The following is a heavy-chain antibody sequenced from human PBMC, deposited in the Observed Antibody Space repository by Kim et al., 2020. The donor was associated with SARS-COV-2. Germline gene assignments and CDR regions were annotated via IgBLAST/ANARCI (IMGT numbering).Heavy chain of an antibody. CDR1: GFTFSSYA. Sequence: GGSLRLSCAASGFTFSSYAMHWVRQAPGKGLEWVAVISYDGSNKYYADSVKGRFTISRDNSKNTLYLQMNSLRAEDTAVYYCARDCRRMAAFERGGYYFWPQSERGDAFDIWGQGTMVTVSS. J-gene: IGHJ3*02. D-gene: IGHD3-22*01. CDR2: ISYDGSNK. V-gene: IGHV3-30*04. CDR3: ARDCRRMAAFERGGYYFWPQSERGDAFDI.